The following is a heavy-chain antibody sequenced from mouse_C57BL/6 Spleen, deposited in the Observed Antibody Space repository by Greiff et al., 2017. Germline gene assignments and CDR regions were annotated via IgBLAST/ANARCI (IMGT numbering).Heavy chain of an antibody. CDR3: ARSRIYDGYY. V-gene: IGHV1-55*01. Sequence: VQLQQSGAELVKPGASVKMSCKASGYTFTSYSITWVKQRPGQGLEWIGDIYPGSGSTNYNEKFKSKATLTVDTSSSTAYMQLSSLTSEDSAVYYCARSRIYDGYYWGQGTTLTVSS. D-gene: IGHD2-3*01. J-gene: IGHJ2*01. CDR2: IYPGSGST. CDR1: GYTFTSYS.